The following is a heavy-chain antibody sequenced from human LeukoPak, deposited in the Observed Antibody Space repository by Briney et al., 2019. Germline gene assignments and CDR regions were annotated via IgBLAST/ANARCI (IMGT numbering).Heavy chain of an antibody. Sequence: ASVKVSCKASGYTFTSYYMHWVRQAPGQGLEWMGIINPSGGSTSYAQKFQGRVTMTRDTSTSTVYMELSSLRSEDTAVYYCARDESYYYDSSGYYYDGYWGQGTLVTVSS. CDR3: ARDESYYYDSSGYYYDGY. V-gene: IGHV1-46*01. J-gene: IGHJ4*02. CDR1: GYTFTSYY. CDR2: INPSGGST. D-gene: IGHD3-22*01.